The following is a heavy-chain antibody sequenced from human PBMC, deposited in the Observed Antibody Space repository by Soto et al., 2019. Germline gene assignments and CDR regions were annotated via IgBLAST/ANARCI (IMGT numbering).Heavy chain of an antibody. J-gene: IGHJ4*02. CDR3: TRDQDTVYDY. D-gene: IGHD5-18*01. CDR2: TYYRSKWYT. CDR1: GDKVSSTSAG. V-gene: IGHV6-1*01. Sequence: PSPTLSLPCAISGDKVSSTSAGWGWIRQSPSRGLEWLGRTYYRSKWYTDYEVSVKSRITIDADTSKNQFSLQLNSVTPDDTGVYFCTRDQDTVYDYWGQGTLVTVSS.